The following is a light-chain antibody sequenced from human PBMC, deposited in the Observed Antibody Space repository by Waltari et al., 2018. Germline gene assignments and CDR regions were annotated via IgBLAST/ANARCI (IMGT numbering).Light chain of an antibody. CDR2: RSD. CDR1: APNSGNNL. V-gene: IGLV1-44*01. J-gene: IGLJ3*02. CDR3: AAWDDSLNGRWV. Sequence: QSVLTQPPSVSGTPGQRVTISRSGSAPNSGNNLVTWYQQFPGKAPKLLIYRSDQRPSGAPDRFSGSKSGTSASLAISGLQSEDEADYYCAAWDDSLNGRWVFGGGTKVTVL.